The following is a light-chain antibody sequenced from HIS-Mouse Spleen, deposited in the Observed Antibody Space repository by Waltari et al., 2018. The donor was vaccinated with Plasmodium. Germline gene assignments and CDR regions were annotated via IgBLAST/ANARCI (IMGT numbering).Light chain of an antibody. Sequence: QSALTQPASVSGSPGQSITISCTGPSSDVGSYNLVSWDQQHPRQAPKLMIYDGSKRPSGVSNRFSGSKSGNTASLTISGLQAEDEADYYCCSYAGSSTLVFGGGTKLTVL. J-gene: IGLJ2*01. CDR3: CSYAGSSTLV. CDR2: DGS. V-gene: IGLV2-23*01. CDR1: SSDVGSYNL.